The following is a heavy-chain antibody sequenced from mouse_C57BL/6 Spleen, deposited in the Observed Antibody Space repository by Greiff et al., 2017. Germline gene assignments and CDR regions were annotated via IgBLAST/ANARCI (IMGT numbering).Heavy chain of an antibody. CDR3: ARSTDYPYWYFDV. Sequence: VQLQQSGAELVKPGASVKLSCKASGYTFTSYWMHWVKQRPGQGLEWIGMIHPNSGSTNYNEKFKSKATLTVDKSSSTAYMQLSSLTSEDSAVYYCARSTDYPYWYFDVWGTGTTVTVSS. J-gene: IGHJ1*03. CDR1: GYTFTSYW. D-gene: IGHD2-4*01. CDR2: IHPNSGST. V-gene: IGHV1-64*01.